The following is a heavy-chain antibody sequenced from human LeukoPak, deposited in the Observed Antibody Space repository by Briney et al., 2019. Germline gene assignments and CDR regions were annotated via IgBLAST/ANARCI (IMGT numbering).Heavy chain of an antibody. D-gene: IGHD2-8*01. V-gene: IGHV3-30*04. CDR2: ISYDGSNK. CDR3: ARECLARLILYRFDP. J-gene: IGHJ5*02. CDR1: GFTFSSYA. Sequence: GGSLRLSCAASGFTFSSYAMHWVRQAPGKGLEWVAVISYDGSNKYYADSVKGRFTISRDNSKNTLYLQMNSLRAEDTAVYYCARECLARLILYRFDPWGQGTLVTVSS.